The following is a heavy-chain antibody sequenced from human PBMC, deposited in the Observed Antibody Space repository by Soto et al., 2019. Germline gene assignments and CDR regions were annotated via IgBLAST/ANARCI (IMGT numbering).Heavy chain of an antibody. J-gene: IGHJ5*02. CDR3: ARDYAYYDFWSGYSRANWFDP. V-gene: IGHV1-8*01. D-gene: IGHD3-3*01. Sequence: QVQLVQSGAEVKKPGASVKVSCKASGYTFTSYDINWVRQATGQGLEWMGWMNPNSGNTGYAQKFQGRVNMTRNTSISTAYMELSSLRSEDTAVYYCARDYAYYDFWSGYSRANWFDPWGQGTLVTVSS. CDR2: MNPNSGNT. CDR1: GYTFTSYD.